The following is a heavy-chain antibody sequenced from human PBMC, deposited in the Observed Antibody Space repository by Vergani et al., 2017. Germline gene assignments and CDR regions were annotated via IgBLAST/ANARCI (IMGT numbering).Heavy chain of an antibody. J-gene: IGHJ2*01. CDR1: GFTFSSYW. CDR2: IRQDGSKT. D-gene: IGHD2-15*01. Sequence: EVQLVESGGGLVQPGGSLRLSCAGSGFTFSSYWMSWVRQAPGKGLEWVANIRQDGSKTYYVDSVKGRFTISRDNAKNSLYLQMNSLRAEDTSVYYCARSYCGGDRCYSDWYVDLWGRGTLVTVSS. CDR3: ARSYCGGDRCYSDWYVDL. V-gene: IGHV3-7*01.